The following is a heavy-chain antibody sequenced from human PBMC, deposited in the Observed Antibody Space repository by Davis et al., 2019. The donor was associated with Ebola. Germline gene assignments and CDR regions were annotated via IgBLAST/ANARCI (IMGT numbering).Heavy chain of an antibody. J-gene: IGHJ2*01. V-gene: IGHV3-21*01. CDR2: ITDNGHE. CDR1: GFTFSSVG. Sequence: GESLKISCVASGFTFSSVGMNWVRQAPGKGLEWVSFITDNGHEYYADSLKGRFTISRDNAKNSLYLQMNSLRAEDTAVYYCVRDPALVVTGGGWFFGLWGRGTLVTVSS. CDR3: VRDPALVVTGGGWFFGL. D-gene: IGHD2-21*02.